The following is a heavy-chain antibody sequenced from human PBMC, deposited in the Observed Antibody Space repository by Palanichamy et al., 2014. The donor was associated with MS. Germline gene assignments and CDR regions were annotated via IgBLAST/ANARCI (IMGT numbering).Heavy chain of an antibody. CDR1: SDSITNNGHY. D-gene: IGHD3-16*01. CDR2: VYHSGST. CDR3: ARHRSDFVMTAVVPRYFDP. V-gene: IGHV4-39*01. J-gene: IGHJ5*02. Sequence: QLQLQESGPGQVKPSETLSLICTVSSDSITNNGHYWGWIRQAPGRGLEWIGSVYHSGSTYYNPSLKSRVTISADTSTNQFSLNLTSVTAADTARYYCARHRSDFVMTAVVPRYFDPWGQGTLVTVSS.